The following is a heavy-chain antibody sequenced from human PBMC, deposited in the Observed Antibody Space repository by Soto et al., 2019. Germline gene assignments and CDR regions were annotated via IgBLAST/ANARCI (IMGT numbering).Heavy chain of an antibody. CDR2: IKSKTDGGTT. D-gene: IGHD3-3*01. J-gene: IGHJ6*02. V-gene: IGHV3-15*07. Sequence: GGSQRLSCAASGFTFRNAWMNWVRQAPGKGLEWVGRIKSKTDGGTTDYAAPVKGRFTISRDDSKNTLYLQMNSLKTEDTAVYYCTTDPYPYYDFWSGYYTTELYGMDVWGQGTTVTVSS. CDR3: TTDPYPYYDFWSGYYTTELYGMDV. CDR1: GFTFRNAW.